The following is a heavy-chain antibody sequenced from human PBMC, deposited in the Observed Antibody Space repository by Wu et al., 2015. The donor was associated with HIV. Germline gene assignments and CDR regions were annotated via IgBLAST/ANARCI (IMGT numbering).Heavy chain of an antibody. J-gene: IGHJ1*01. V-gene: IGHV1-24*01. CDR3: ASRPRDVWSIGLQH. CDR2: FDPEDGKT. CDR1: GYTLKKLS. D-gene: IGHD2-8*02. Sequence: QVQLLQSGTEVKKPGASVKVSCKVSGYTLKKLSIQWVRQSRGKGLEWMGGFDPEDGKTIFAQRFQGRVTMTEDPSTDTAFMGLGSLRPEDTGVYYCASRPRDVWSIGLQHWGQGTLVIVSS.